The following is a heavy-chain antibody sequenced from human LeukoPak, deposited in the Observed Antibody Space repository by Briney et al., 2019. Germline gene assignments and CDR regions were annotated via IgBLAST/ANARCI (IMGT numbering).Heavy chain of an antibody. CDR2: IYYSGST. CDR1: GDSISSYY. CDR3: ARHDCSGGSCYLPPGY. D-gene: IGHD2-15*01. J-gene: IGHJ4*02. V-gene: IGHV4-59*08. Sequence: SETLSLTCTVSGDSISSYYWSWIRQPPGKGLEWIGYIYYSGSTNYNPSLKSRVTISVDTSKNQFSLKLSSVTAADTAVYYCARHDCSGGSCYLPPGYWGQGTLVTVSS.